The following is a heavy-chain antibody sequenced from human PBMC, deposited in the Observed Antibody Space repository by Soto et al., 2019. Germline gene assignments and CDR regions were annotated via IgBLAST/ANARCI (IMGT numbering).Heavy chain of an antibody. J-gene: IGHJ6*02. CDR1: GDSSRNFY. D-gene: IGHD2-15*01. CDR3: VRDCSGGGCYSDYGMDV. V-gene: IGHV4-4*07. CDR2: SYSRGST. Sequence: PSETLSRTCTGSGDSSRNFYWSWIRQPAGKGLEWIGRSYSRGSTDYNASLKSRVSMSVDRSNNQFFLRLTSVTADDTAVYYCVRDCSGGGCYSDYGMDVWGQGTTVT.